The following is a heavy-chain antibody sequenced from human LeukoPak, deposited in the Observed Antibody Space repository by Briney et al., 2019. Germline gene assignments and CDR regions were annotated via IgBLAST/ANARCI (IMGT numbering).Heavy chain of an antibody. J-gene: IGHJ5*02. CDR1: GGSFSSSTHY. CDR3: ARHLVGATTRFDP. V-gene: IGHV4-39*01. D-gene: IGHD1-26*01. Sequence: SETLSLTCTVSGGSFSSSTHYWGWIRQPPGKGLEWIGSIYHSGSTYFNPSLKSRVTISVDTFKEQFSLRLSSVTAADTAMYYCARHLVGATTRFDPWGQGTLVTVSS. CDR2: IYHSGST.